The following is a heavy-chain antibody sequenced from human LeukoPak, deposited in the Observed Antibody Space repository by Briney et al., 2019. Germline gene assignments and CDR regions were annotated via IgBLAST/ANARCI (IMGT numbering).Heavy chain of an antibody. CDR1: GGSISSYY. CDR2: IYYSGST. Sequence: SETLSLTCTVSGGSISSYYWSWIRQPPGKGLEWIGSIYYSGSTYYNPSLKSRVTISVDTSKNQFSLKLSTVTAADTAVYYCASVGAWGQGTLVTVSS. CDR3: ASVGA. V-gene: IGHV4-59*12. J-gene: IGHJ5*02.